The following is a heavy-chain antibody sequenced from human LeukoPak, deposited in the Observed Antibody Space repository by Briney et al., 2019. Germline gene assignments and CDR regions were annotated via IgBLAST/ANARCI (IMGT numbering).Heavy chain of an antibody. D-gene: IGHD1-26*01. CDR3: ARALFKWELLFPPIDY. CDR2: ISYDGSNK. Sequence: GGSLRLSCAASGFTFSSYGMHWVRQAPGKGLEWVAVISYDGSNKYYADSVKGRFTISRDNSKNTLYLQMNSLRAEDTAVYYCARALFKWELLFPPIDYWGQGTLVTVSS. J-gene: IGHJ4*02. CDR1: GFTFSSYG. V-gene: IGHV3-30*19.